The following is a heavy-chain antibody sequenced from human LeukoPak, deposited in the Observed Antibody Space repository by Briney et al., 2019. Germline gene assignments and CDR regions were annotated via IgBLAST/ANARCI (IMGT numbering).Heavy chain of an antibody. J-gene: IGHJ4*02. D-gene: IGHD3-22*01. CDR1: GGSISSYY. CDR2: IYYSGST. Sequence: SETLSLTCTVSGGSISSYYWSWIRQPPGKGLEWIGYIYYSGSTNYNPSLKSRVTISVDTSKNQFSLKLSSVTAADTAVYYCARLGYYDSSGYDYWGQGTLVTVSS. V-gene: IGHV4-59*08. CDR3: ARLGYYDSSGYDY.